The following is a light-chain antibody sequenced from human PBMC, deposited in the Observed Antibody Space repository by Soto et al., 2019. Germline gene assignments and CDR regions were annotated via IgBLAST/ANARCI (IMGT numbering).Light chain of an antibody. Sequence: EFVLTQSPGTLSSSPWERATLSCRASQTVRNNYLAWYQQKPGQAPRLLIYDASSRATGIPDRFSGSGSGTDFTLTISSLEPEDFSVYYCQQRYNWPITFGQGTRLEIK. J-gene: IGKJ5*01. V-gene: IGKV3D-20*02. CDR2: DAS. CDR1: QTVRNNY. CDR3: QQRYNWPIT.